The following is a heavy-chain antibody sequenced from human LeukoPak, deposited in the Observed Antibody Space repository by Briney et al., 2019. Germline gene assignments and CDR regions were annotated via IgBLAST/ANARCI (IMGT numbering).Heavy chain of an antibody. CDR1: GYTFINYY. V-gene: IGHV1-46*01. Sequence: ASVKVSCKASGYTFINYYMHWVRQAPGQGLEWMGIINPSGGSTSCGQKFQGRVTMTRDMSTSTFYMELSSLRSDDTAVYYCARDGGYSSGYVPNFDYWGQGTLVTVSS. CDR3: ARDGGYSSGYVPNFDY. J-gene: IGHJ4*02. CDR2: INPSGGST. D-gene: IGHD6-19*01.